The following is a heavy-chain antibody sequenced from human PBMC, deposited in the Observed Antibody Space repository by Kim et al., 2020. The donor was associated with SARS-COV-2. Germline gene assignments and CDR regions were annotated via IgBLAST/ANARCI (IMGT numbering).Heavy chain of an antibody. J-gene: IGHJ4*02. V-gene: IGHV4-59*01. D-gene: IGHD6-13*01. Sequence: LKSRVTISGDTSKNQFSLKLSSVTAADTAVYYCASLNLEIAAAGTEFDYWGQGTLVTVSS. CDR3: ASLNLEIAAAGTEFDY.